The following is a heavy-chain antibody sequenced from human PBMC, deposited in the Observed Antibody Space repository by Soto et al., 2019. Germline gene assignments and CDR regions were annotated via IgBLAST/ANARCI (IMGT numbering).Heavy chain of an antibody. V-gene: IGHV3-33*01. CDR1: GFTFSSYG. Sequence: QVQLVESGGGVVQPGRSLRLSCAASGFTFSSYGMHWVRQAPGKGLEWVAVIWYDGSNKYYADSVKGRFTISRDNSKNTLYLQMNSLRAEDTAVYYCARDGVSNYYYMDVWGKGTTVTVSS. CDR2: IWYDGSNK. J-gene: IGHJ6*03. CDR3: ARDGVSNYYYMDV.